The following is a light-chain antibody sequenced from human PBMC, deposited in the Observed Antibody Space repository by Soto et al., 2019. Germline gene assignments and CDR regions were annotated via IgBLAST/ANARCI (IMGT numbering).Light chain of an antibody. CDR1: SSNIGSNT. V-gene: IGLV1-44*01. Sequence: QSVLTQPPSASGNPGQRVTISCSGSSSNIGSNTVSWFQQLPGRAPNLLLYNNHHRPSGPPDRFSGSKSGTSVSLSISGLKSQDEVDYCCAAWDDSLYGHVVFGGGTHVTVL. J-gene: IGLJ7*01. CDR2: NNH. CDR3: AAWDDSLYGHVV.